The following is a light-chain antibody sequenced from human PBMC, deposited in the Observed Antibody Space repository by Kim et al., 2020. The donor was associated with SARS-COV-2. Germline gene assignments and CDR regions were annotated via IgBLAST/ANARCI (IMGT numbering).Light chain of an antibody. CDR3: NSRDSSGPVV. CDR1: SLRSYY. Sequence: VALGQKVRITCQGDSLRSYYESWYQQKPGQAPVLVIYGKNNRPSGIPDRFSGSSSGNTASLTITGAQAEDEADYYCNSRDSSGPVVFGGGTQLTVL. J-gene: IGLJ2*01. CDR2: GKN. V-gene: IGLV3-19*01.